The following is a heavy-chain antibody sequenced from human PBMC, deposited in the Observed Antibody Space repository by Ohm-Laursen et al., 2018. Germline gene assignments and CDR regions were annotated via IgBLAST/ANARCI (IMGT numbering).Heavy chain of an antibody. D-gene: IGHD3-22*01. Sequence: ASVKVSCKASGYTFTGYYMHWVRQAPGQGLEWMGWINPNSGGTNYEQKFQGRVTMTRDTSISTAYMELSRLRSDDTAVYYCARERSPDYYYDSSGYYPDAFDIWGQGTMVTVSS. V-gene: IGHV1-2*02. CDR2: INPNSGGT. CDR1: GYTFTGYY. CDR3: ARERSPDYYYDSSGYYPDAFDI. J-gene: IGHJ3*02.